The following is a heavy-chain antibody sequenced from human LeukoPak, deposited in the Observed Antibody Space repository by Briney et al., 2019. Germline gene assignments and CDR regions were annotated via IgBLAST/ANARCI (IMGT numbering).Heavy chain of an antibody. CDR1: GYTFTGYY. J-gene: IGHJ3*02. D-gene: IGHD6-6*01. Sequence: ASVKVSCKASGYTFTGYYMHWVRQAPGQGLEWMGWIYPYSGDTNYAQNFQGRVTMTRDTSISTAYMELSSLKSDDTAVYYCARDRNSGSSLDIWGQGTLLTVSS. CDR2: IYPYSGDT. V-gene: IGHV1-2*02. CDR3: ARDRNSGSSLDI.